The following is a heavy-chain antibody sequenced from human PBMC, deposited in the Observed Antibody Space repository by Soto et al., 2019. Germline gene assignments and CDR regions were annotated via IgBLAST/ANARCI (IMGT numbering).Heavy chain of an antibody. V-gene: IGHV3-7*01. CDR2: IKQDGSGK. D-gene: IGHD3-16*02. Sequence: EVQLVESGGGLVQPGGSLRLSCAASGFTFSSYWMSWVRQAPGKGLEWVANIKQDGSGKYYVDSVKGRFTISRDNAKNSLYLQMNILRAEDTAVYYCVRGGRPIDRDGMDVWVQGTTVTVSS. CDR3: VRGGRPIDRDGMDV. J-gene: IGHJ6*02. CDR1: GFTFSSYW.